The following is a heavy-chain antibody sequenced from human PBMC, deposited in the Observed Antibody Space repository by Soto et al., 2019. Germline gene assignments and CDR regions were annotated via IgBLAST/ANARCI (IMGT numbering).Heavy chain of an antibody. Sequence: QVTLKESGPVLVKPTETLTLTCTVSGFSLSNARMGVSWIRQPPGKALEWLAHIFSNDEKSYSTSLKSRLTISKDTSKSQVVLTMTNMDPVDTATYYCARIRGIAAASTAVGLRDYYYYYGMDVWGQGTTVTVSS. CDR3: ARIRGIAAASTAVGLRDYYYYYGMDV. D-gene: IGHD6-13*01. V-gene: IGHV2-26*01. CDR2: IFSNDEK. CDR1: GFSLSNARMG. J-gene: IGHJ6*02.